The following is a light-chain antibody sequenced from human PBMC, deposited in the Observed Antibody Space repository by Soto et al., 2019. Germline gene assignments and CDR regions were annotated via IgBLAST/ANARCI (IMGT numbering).Light chain of an antibody. Sequence: QSVLTQPPSVSGAPGQRVTISCTGNSSNIGAPYDVHWYQQLPGAVPKLLISGNSNRPSGVPDRFSGSKSGPSASLAITGLQAEDESDYYCQSYDISLSGWVFGGGTKLTVL. CDR2: GNS. CDR1: SSNIGAPYD. CDR3: QSYDISLSGWV. V-gene: IGLV1-40*01. J-gene: IGLJ3*02.